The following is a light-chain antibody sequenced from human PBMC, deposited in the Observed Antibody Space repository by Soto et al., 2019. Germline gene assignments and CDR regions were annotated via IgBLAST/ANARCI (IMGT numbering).Light chain of an antibody. Sequence: EIVLTQSPVTLSLSPGEGAALSCTASQSVNTSLGWYQQKPGQAPRLLIYDATLRATGIPARFTGSGSGTDFTLTITSLEPEDFAVYYCQQRGNRPRTFAFGQGTKVDIK. CDR1: QSVNTS. CDR3: QQRGNRPRTFA. V-gene: IGKV3-11*01. CDR2: DAT. J-gene: IGKJ1*01.